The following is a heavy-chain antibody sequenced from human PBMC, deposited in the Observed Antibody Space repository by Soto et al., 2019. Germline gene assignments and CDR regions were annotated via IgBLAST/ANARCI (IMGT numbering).Heavy chain of an antibody. V-gene: IGHV4-34*01. CDR3: ARGRRRGCSSTSCYGGGFSDGDY. D-gene: IGHD2-2*01. CDR1: GVSFSGYY. J-gene: IGHJ4*02. Sequence: PSETLSLTCAVYGVSFSGYYWSWIRQPPGKGLEWIGEINHSGSTNYNPSLKSRVTISVDTSKNQFSLKLSSVTAADTAVYYCARGRRRGCSSTSCYGGGFSDGDYWGQGTLVTVSS. CDR2: INHSGST.